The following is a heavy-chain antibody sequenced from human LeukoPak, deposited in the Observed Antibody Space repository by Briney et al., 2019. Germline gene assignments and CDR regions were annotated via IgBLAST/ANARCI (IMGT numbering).Heavy chain of an antibody. D-gene: IGHD3-10*01. Sequence: GGSLRLSCAASGFTVSSNYMSWVRQAPGKGLEWVAFIRYDGSNKYYADSVKGRFTISRDNSKNTLYLQMNSLRAEDTAVYYCANIYYGSGSYYNRPDYWGQGTLVTVSS. CDR1: GFTVSSNY. V-gene: IGHV3-30*02. CDR3: ANIYYGSGSYYNRPDY. J-gene: IGHJ4*02. CDR2: IRYDGSNK.